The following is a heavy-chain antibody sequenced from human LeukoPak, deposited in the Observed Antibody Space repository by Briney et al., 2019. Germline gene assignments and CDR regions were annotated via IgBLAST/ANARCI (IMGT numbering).Heavy chain of an antibody. CDR1: GGSFSGYY. V-gene: IGHV4-34*01. J-gene: IGHJ4*02. Sequence: PSETLSLTRAVYGGSFSGYYWSWIRQPPGKGLEWIGEINHSGSTNYNPSLKSRVTISVDTSKNQFSLKLSSVTAADTAVYYCARGFYDSSGSPSDYWGQGTLVTVSS. CDR2: INHSGST. D-gene: IGHD3-22*01. CDR3: ARGFYDSSGSPSDY.